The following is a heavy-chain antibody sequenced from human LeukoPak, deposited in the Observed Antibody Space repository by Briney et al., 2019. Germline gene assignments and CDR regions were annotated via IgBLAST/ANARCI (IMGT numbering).Heavy chain of an antibody. J-gene: IGHJ4*02. Sequence: PGGSLRLSCAASGFTFSSYWMHWVRQVPGKGLVWVSRINSDGSSTTYADSVKGRFTISRDNAKNSLYLQMNSLRAEDTAVYYCAGYQPLISFDYWGQGTLVTVSS. CDR2: INSDGSST. CDR1: GFTFSSYW. CDR3: AGYQPLISFDY. V-gene: IGHV3-74*01. D-gene: IGHD2-2*01.